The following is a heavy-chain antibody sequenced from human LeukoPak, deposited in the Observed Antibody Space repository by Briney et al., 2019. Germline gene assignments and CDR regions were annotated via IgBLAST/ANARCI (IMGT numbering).Heavy chain of an antibody. J-gene: IGHJ4*02. CDR1: GFTFSSYA. CDR2: ISGSGGST. V-gene: IGHV3-23*01. D-gene: IGHD3-10*01. Sequence: PGGSLRLSCAASGFTFSSYAMSWVRRAPGKGLEWVSAISGSGGSTYYADSVKGRFTISRDNSKNTLYLQMNSLRAEDTAVYYCAKDKGSGSFHFDYWGQGTLVTVSS. CDR3: AKDKGSGSFHFDY.